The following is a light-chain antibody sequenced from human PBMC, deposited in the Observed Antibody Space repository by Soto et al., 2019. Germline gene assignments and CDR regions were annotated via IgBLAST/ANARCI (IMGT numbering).Light chain of an antibody. Sequence: EVVMTQSPATLSVSPGERATLSCRASQSVSSNLAWYQQKPGQAPGLLIYGASTRAAGIPARFSGSGSGTDFTLTISRLEPEDFAVYYCQHRSNWPLTFGGGTKVDIK. CDR3: QHRSNWPLT. CDR2: GAS. J-gene: IGKJ4*01. V-gene: IGKV3-15*01. CDR1: QSVSSN.